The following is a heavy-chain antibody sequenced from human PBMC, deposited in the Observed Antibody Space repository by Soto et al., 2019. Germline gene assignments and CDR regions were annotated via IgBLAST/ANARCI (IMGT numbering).Heavy chain of an antibody. V-gene: IGHV1-2*04. CDR1: GYTFTGYY. Sequence: ASVKVSCKASGYTFTGYYMHWVRQAPGQGLEWMGCINPNSGGTNYAQKFQGWVTMTRDTSISTAYMELSRLRSDDTAVYYCARAEYSSSFDAFDIWGQGTMVTVSS. J-gene: IGHJ3*02. D-gene: IGHD6-6*01. CDR2: INPNSGGT. CDR3: ARAEYSSSFDAFDI.